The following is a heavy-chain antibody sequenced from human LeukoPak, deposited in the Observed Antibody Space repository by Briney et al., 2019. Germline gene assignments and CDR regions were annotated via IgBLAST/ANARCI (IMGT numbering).Heavy chain of an antibody. V-gene: IGHV4-59*01. J-gene: IGHJ4*02. CDR1: GGSISSYY. CDR3: ARGRRGYSYGTDY. CDR2: IYYSGST. D-gene: IGHD5-18*01. Sequence: PSETLSLTCTVSGGSISSYYWSWIRQPPGKGLEWIGYIYYSGSTNYNPSLKSRVTISVDTSKNQFSLKLSSVTAADTAVYYCARGRRGYSYGTDYWGQGTLVTVSS.